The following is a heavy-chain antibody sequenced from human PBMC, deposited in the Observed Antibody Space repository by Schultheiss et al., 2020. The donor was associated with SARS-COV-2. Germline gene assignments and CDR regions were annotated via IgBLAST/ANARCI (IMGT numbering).Heavy chain of an antibody. CDR3: AKGYSPGRGFDP. CDR1: GGSISSSSYY. D-gene: IGHD6-13*01. CDR2: IYYSGST. J-gene: IGHJ5*02. Sequence: SETLSLTCTVSGGSISSSSYYWGWIRQPPGKGLEWIGSIYYSGSTYYNPSLKSRVTISVDTSKNQFSLKLSSVTAADTAVYYCAKGYSPGRGFDPWGQGTLVTVSS. V-gene: IGHV4-39*07.